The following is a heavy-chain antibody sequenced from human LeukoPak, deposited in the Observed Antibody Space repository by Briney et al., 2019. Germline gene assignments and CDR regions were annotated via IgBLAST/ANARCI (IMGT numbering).Heavy chain of an antibody. CDR2: IYYSGST. Sequence: SDTLSLPCTVSCRSINSYYWSWLRQPPGKGLEGIGYIYYSGSTTYNPSLKSRVTISVDTSKNQFSFKLSSVTAAGTAGYYCAREVVGAGGFDIWGQGTMVTGSS. J-gene: IGHJ3*02. CDR3: AREVVGAGGFDI. V-gene: IGHV4-59*01. D-gene: IGHD1-26*01. CDR1: CRSINSYY.